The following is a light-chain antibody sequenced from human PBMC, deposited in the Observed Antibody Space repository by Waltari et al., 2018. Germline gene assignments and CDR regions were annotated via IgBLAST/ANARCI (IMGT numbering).Light chain of an antibody. Sequence: EIVMTQSPATLSVSPGERATLSCRASQSVSTTLAWYQQKPGQAPRLLIFGASTRVTGIPARFSGSGSGTDFTLAISGLQSEDFALYYCQHYNEHPLTFGGGTKVEIK. J-gene: IGKJ4*01. CDR3: QHYNEHPLT. V-gene: IGKV3-15*01. CDR2: GAS. CDR1: QSVSTT.